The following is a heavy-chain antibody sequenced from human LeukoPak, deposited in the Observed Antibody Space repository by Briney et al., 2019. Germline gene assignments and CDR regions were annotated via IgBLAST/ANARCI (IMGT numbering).Heavy chain of an antibody. J-gene: IGHJ4*02. V-gene: IGHV3-48*04. CDR3: ARGYSSSWLGYFDY. Sequence: HPGGSLRLSCAASGFTFRSYSMNWVRQAPGKGLEWVSYISSSSSTIYYADSVKGRFTISRDNAKNSLYLQMNSLRAEDTAVYYCARGYSSSWLGYFDYWGQGTLVTVSS. CDR1: GFTFRSYS. D-gene: IGHD6-13*01. CDR2: ISSSSSTI.